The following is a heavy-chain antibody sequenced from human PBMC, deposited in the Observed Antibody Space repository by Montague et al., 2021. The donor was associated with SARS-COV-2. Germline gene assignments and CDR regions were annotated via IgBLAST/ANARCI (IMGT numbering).Heavy chain of an antibody. V-gene: IGHV5-51*01. Sequence: QSGAEVKKPGESLKISCKGSGYSFVTHWIGWVRQMPGKGLECMGVIYPNDSDTRYSPSFQGQVTISADKSTSTAYVQWSSLQASDTAIYYCVVKVGDCSRTRCYGLVHWGQGSLVNGSS. D-gene: IGHD2-2*01. J-gene: IGHJ4*03. CDR3: VVKVGDCSRTRCYGLVH. CDR1: GYSFVTHW. CDR2: IYPNDSDT.